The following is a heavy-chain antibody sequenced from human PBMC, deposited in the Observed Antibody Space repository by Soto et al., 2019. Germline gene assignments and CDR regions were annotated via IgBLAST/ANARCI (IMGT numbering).Heavy chain of an antibody. V-gene: IGHV1-2*02. D-gene: IGHD6-13*01. J-gene: IGHJ6*01. CDR3: ARGTYSSSWSNYYYYYGMDV. CDR2: INPNSGGT. CDR1: GYTFTVYY. Sequence: ASGNVSCKACGYTFTVYYMPSVRHAPEQGLEWMGWINPNSGGTNYAQKFQGSVTMTRDTSISTAYMELSSLRSEDTAVYYCARGTYSSSWSNYYYYYGMDVWGQGTTLTVYS.